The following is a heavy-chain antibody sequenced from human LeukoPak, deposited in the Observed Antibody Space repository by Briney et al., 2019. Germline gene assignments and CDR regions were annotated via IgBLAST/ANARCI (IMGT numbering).Heavy chain of an antibody. J-gene: IGHJ5*02. Sequence: QLGGALRLSCAASGFPFSSYAMYWVRQAPGKGLVWVARIQGDGDNISYADSVRGRFTISRDNAKDTLYLHMNSLRPEDTAVYYCARAQVGAPTDLWGQGTLVTVSS. D-gene: IGHD1-26*01. CDR2: IQGDGDNI. V-gene: IGHV3-74*01. CDR1: GFPFSSYA. CDR3: ARAQVGAPTDL.